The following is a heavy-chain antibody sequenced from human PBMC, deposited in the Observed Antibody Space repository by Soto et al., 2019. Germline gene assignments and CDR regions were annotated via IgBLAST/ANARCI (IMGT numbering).Heavy chain of an antibody. CDR1: GFTFSIFA. Sequence: EVQLLESGGGLVQPGWSLRLSCAASGFTFSIFAMSWVRQAPGKGLEWVSSIGGGDHDRYYTDSVRGRFTISRDNSKNTVFLQMNSLRAEDTAIYYCVKDRMDHNSVWDPFDIWGQGTMVTVSS. J-gene: IGHJ3*02. CDR2: IGGGDHDR. D-gene: IGHD1-20*01. CDR3: VKDRMDHNSVWDPFDI. V-gene: IGHV3-23*01.